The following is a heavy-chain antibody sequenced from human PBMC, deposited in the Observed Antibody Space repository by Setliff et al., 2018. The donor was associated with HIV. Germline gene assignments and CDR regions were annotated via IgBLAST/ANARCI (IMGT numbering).Heavy chain of an antibody. D-gene: IGHD5-18*01. CDR2: INSVNGNT. Sequence: VASVKVSCKASGYTFTSYAMHWARQAPGQRLEWMGWINSVNGNTKYSQKFQGRVTITRDTSASTAYMGLSSLRSEDTAVYYCTRAEYSYGYDRWDWYFDLWGRGTLVTVSS. J-gene: IGHJ2*01. V-gene: IGHV1-3*01. CDR1: GYTFTSYA. CDR3: TRAEYSYGYDRWDWYFDL.